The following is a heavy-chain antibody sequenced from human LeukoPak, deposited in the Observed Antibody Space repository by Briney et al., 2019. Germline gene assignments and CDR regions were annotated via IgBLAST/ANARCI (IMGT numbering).Heavy chain of an antibody. CDR1: GGSISSYY. Sequence: SETLSLTCTVSGGSISSYYWSWIRQPPGKGLEWIGYIYYSGSTNYNPSLKSRVTISVDTSKNQFSLKLSSVTAADTAVYYCALDLEMTTVTGGFDPWGQGTLVTVSS. V-gene: IGHV4-59*12. CDR3: ALDLEMTTVTGGFDP. CDR2: IYYSGST. J-gene: IGHJ5*02. D-gene: IGHD4-17*01.